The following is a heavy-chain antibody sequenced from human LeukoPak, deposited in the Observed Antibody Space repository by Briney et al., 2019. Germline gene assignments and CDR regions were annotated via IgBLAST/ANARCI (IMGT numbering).Heavy chain of an antibody. CDR1: GFTFSSYA. CDR2: ISIDGGRT. V-gene: IGHV3-23*01. D-gene: IGHD6-19*01. Sequence: PGRSLRLSCAASGFTFSSYAMSWVRQAPGKGPEWVSTISIDGGRTYYADSVKGRFTISRDNSKNTLYLQMNSLRAEDTAVYYCARESQQWLVYYYYYGMDVWGQGTTVTVSS. CDR3: ARESQQWLVYYYYYGMDV. J-gene: IGHJ6*02.